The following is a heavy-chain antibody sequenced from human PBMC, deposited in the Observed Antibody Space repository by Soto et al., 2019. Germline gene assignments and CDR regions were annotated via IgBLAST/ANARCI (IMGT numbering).Heavy chain of an antibody. CDR2: IDHNGDS. Sequence: PSETLSLTCTVSGGSISNPIYYWAWIRQPPGKGLERIGEIDHNGDSKYNPSLKSRVTISVDTSKNQFSLKLSSVTAADTAVYYCARDLGLRSAGDLYYYYMDVWGKGTTVTVSS. V-gene: IGHV4-39*07. J-gene: IGHJ6*03. CDR3: ARDLGLRSAGDLYYYYMDV. D-gene: IGHD4-17*01. CDR1: GGSISNPIYY.